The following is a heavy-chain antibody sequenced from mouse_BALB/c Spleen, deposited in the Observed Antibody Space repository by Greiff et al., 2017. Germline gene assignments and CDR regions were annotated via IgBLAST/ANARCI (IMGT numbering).Heavy chain of an antibody. V-gene: IGHV1-5*01. CDR2: IYPGNSDT. CDR3: TRYGTTATDYFGD. CDR1: GYTFTSYW. J-gene: IGHJ2*01. Sequence: VQLQQSGTVLARPGASVKMSCKASGYTFTSYWMHWVKQRPGQGLEWIGAIYPGNSDTSYNQKFKGKAKLTAVTSTSTAYMELSSLTNEDSAVYDCTRYGTTATDYFGDWGQGTTLTVSS. D-gene: IGHD1-2*01.